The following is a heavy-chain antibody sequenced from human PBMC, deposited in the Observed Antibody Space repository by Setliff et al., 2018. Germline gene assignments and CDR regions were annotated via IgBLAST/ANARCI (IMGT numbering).Heavy chain of an antibody. CDR2: ITYDGNSQ. CDR1: GFTFSSYG. CDR3: VRDGSGNNFYYSIDV. J-gene: IGHJ6*02. Sequence: GGSLRLSCAASGFTFSSYGMHWVRQAPGKGLEWVAVITYDGNSQYYADSVKGRISISRDNSKSTLYLQMSSLRTEDTAIYHCVRDGSGNNFYYSIDVWGQGTTVTVSS. V-gene: IGHV3-30*19. D-gene: IGHD3-10*01.